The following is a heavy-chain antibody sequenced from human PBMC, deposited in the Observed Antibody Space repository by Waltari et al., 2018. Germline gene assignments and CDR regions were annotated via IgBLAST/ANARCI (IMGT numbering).Heavy chain of an antibody. D-gene: IGHD2-15*01. CDR1: GLSLSPYW. Sequence: EVQLVESGGDLVPPGGSLRLSCVTSGLSLSPYWMTWVRQAPGEGLEWVASIKQDGGETLYVDSVKGRFTISRDNAKNSLYLQINTLRAEDTSLYYCARNSAGGGNTAYRTYDVWGHGTLVTVSS. J-gene: IGHJ3*01. CDR3: ARNSAGGGNTAYRTYDV. V-gene: IGHV3-7*01. CDR2: IKQDGGET.